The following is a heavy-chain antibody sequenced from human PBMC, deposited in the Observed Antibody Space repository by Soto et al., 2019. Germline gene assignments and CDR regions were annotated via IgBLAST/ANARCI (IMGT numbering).Heavy chain of an antibody. CDR3: ARANVDIVATMETYYYYYGMDV. D-gene: IGHD5-12*01. J-gene: IGHJ6*02. Sequence: QVQLVQSGAEVKKPGASVKVSCKASGYTFTSYDINWVRQATGQGLEWMGWMNPNSGNTGYAQKFQGRVTMTRNTSISTAYMELSSLRSEDTAVYYCARANVDIVATMETYYYYYGMDVWGQGTTVTVSS. CDR2: MNPNSGNT. V-gene: IGHV1-8*01. CDR1: GYTFTSYD.